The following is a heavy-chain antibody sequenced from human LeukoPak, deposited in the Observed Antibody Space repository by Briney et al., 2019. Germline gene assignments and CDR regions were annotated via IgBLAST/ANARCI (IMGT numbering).Heavy chain of an antibody. Sequence: SVKVSCKASGGTFSSYAISWVRQAPGQGLEWMGGIIPIFGTANYAQKFQGRVTITADESTSTAYMELSSLRSEDTAVYYCARGWLRLHSRVPYYFDYWGQGTLVTVSS. CDR3: ARGWLRLHSRVPYYFDY. D-gene: IGHD5-12*01. J-gene: IGHJ4*02. CDR2: IIPIFGTA. V-gene: IGHV1-69*01. CDR1: GGTFSSYA.